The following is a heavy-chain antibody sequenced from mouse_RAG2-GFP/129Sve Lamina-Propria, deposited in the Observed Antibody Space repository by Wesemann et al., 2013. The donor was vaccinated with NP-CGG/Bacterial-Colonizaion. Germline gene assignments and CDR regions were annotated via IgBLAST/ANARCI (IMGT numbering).Heavy chain of an antibody. Sequence: EVQLQQSGPELVKPGDSVKMSCKASGYTFTDYYMDWVKQSHGKSLEWIGYIYPNNGGTSYNQKFKGKATLTVDKSSSTAYMELHSLTSEDSAVYYCARSFNCSYAMDYWGQGTSVTVSS. CDR2: IYPNNGGT. CDR1: GYTFTDYY. J-gene: IGHJ4*01. V-gene: IGHV1-34*02. CDR3: ARSFNCSYAMDY. D-gene: IGHD4-1*01.